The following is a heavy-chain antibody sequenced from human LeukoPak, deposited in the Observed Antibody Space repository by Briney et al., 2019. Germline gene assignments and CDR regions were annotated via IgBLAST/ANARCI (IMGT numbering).Heavy chain of an antibody. J-gene: IGHJ5*02. CDR3: ARAGRYCSGGSCYPGSNWFDP. Sequence: KPSETLSLTCAVYGGSFSGYYWSWIRQPPGKGLEWIGEINHSGSTNYNPSLKSRVTISVDTSKNQFSLKLGSVTAADTAVYYCARAGRYCSGGSCYPGSNWFDPWGQGTLVTVSS. CDR1: GGSFSGYY. CDR2: INHSGST. D-gene: IGHD2-15*01. V-gene: IGHV4-34*01.